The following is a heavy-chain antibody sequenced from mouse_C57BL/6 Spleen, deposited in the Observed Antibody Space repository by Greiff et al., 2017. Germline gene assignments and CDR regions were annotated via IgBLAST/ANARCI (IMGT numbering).Heavy chain of an antibody. D-gene: IGHD4-1*01. CDR3: AREGNWVDY. CDR1: GFTFSDYY. J-gene: IGHJ2*01. Sequence: EVKLVESEGGLVQPGSSMKLSCTASGFTFSDYYMAWVRQVPEKGLEWVANINYDGSSTYYLDSLKSRFIISRDNAKNILYLQMSSLKSEDTATYYCAREGNWVDYWGQGTTLTVSS. CDR2: INYDGSST. V-gene: IGHV5-16*01.